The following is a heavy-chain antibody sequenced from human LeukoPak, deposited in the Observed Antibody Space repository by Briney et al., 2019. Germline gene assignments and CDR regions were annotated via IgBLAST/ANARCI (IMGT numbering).Heavy chain of an antibody. CDR1: GYSINSGYY. J-gene: IGHJ4*02. V-gene: IGHV4-38-2*02. CDR2: IYHSGTT. CDR3: ARADIAVAGTNFDY. D-gene: IGHD6-19*01. Sequence: PSETLSLTCTVSGYSINSGYYWGWIRQPPGKGLEWIGSIYHSGTTYYNPSLKSRVTISVDTSKNQFSLKLNPVTAADTAIYYCARADIAVAGTNFDYWGQGTLVTVSS.